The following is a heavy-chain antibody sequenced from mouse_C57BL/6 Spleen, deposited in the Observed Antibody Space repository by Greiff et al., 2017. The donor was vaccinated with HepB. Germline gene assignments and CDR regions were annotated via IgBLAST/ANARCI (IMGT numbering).Heavy chain of an antibody. CDR3: ARIVIKTAQAFYAMDY. CDR2: IWWDDDK. CDR1: GFSLSTFGMG. J-gene: IGHJ4*01. V-gene: IGHV8-8*01. Sequence: QVQLKESGPGILQPSQTLSLTCSFSGFSLSTFGMGVGWIRQPSGKGLEWLAHIWWDDDKYYNPALKSRLTISKDTSKNQVFLKIANVDTADTATYYCARIVIKTAQAFYAMDYWGQGTSVTVSS. D-gene: IGHD3-2*02.